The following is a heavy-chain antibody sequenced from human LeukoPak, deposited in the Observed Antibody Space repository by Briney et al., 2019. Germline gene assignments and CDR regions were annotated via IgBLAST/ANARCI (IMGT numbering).Heavy chain of an antibody. CDR1: GFTFRNYV. CDR2: TSSDLNVK. D-gene: IGHD3-10*01. J-gene: IGHJ4*02. CDR3: AREGYYGSGSPPSLYFDY. Sequence: GGSLRLSCAASGFTFRNYVIHWVRQAPGKGLEWVAVTSSDLNVKLYADSVKGRFTISRDNSRSTPYLQMNSLRPEDTAIYYCAREGYYGSGSPPSLYFDYWGQGTLVTVSS. V-gene: IGHV3-30-3*01.